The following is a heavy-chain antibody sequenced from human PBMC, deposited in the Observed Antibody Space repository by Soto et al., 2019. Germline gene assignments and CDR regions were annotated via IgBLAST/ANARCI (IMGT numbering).Heavy chain of an antibody. D-gene: IGHD4-17*01. CDR1: GFSLRTSGVG. CDR3: AHTPGYGDYGFYYFGMDV. J-gene: IGHJ6*02. CDR2: LYWNDNK. Sequence: QITLKESGPTLVKPTQTLTLTCTFSGFSLRTSGVGVGWIRQPPGKALEWLALLYWNDNKLYSPSLQSRLTITKDTSKNQVVLTLTNMDPVDTATYYCAHTPGYGDYGFYYFGMDVWGQGTPVTVSS. V-gene: IGHV2-5*01.